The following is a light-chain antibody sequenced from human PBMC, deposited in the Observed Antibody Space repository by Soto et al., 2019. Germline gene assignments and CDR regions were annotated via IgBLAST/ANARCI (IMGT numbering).Light chain of an antibody. CDR2: GAS. CDR1: QTVGSN. V-gene: IGKV3-15*01. Sequence: EMVMTQSPATLSVPPGESASLSCRASQTVGSNLAWYQQKPGQAPRLLIYGASARATGIPARFSGSGSGTEFTLTISSLQAKDFAVYYCQQYDNWITFGGGTKVEIK. J-gene: IGKJ4*01. CDR3: QQYDNWIT.